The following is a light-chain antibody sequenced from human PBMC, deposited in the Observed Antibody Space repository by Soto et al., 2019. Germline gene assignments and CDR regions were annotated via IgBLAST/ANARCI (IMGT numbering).Light chain of an antibody. CDR1: QRISSW. CDR3: QHYNTYPLT. CDR2: KAS. V-gene: IGKV1-5*03. J-gene: IGKJ4*01. Sequence: DIQMTQSPSTLSASVGDRVTITCRASQRISSWLAWYQHKPGKAPKVLIYKASTLESGVPSRFSGSGSGTEFTLTISSLQPDEFATYYCQHYNTYPLTFGGGTKVEIK.